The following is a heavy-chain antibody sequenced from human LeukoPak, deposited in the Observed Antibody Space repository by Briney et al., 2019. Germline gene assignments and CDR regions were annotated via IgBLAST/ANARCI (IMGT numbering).Heavy chain of an antibody. Sequence: SETLSLTCTVSSYSISSGYYWGWIRQPPGKGLEWIGSIYHSGSTYYNPSLKSRVTISVDTSKNQFSLKLSSVTAADTAVHYCARRGDLMTTVTTFDYWGQGTLVTVSS. CDR1: SYSISSGYY. CDR2: IYHSGST. J-gene: IGHJ4*02. V-gene: IGHV4-38-2*02. D-gene: IGHD4-17*01. CDR3: ARRGDLMTTVTTFDY.